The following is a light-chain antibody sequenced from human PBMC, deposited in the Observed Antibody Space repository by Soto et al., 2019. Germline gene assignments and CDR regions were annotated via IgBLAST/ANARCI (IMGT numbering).Light chain of an antibody. CDR1: QRLTTTY. CDR2: DAS. Sequence: EIVLTQSPGTLSLSPGESATVSCTASQRLTTTYVAWYQQRPGQAPRLLIYDASSRATGIPGRFSGSGSGTDFTISISRLEPEDFAVYYCQHYGGSPGTFGQGTKVEIK. CDR3: QHYGGSPGT. J-gene: IGKJ1*01. V-gene: IGKV3-20*01.